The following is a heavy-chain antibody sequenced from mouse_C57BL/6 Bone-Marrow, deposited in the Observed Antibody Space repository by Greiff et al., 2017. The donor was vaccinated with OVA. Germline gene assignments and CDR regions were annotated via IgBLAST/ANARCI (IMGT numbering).Heavy chain of an antibody. CDR1: GFTFSSYA. Sequence: EVKLQESGAGLVKPGGSLKLSCAASGFTFSSYAMSWVRQTPEKRLEWVAYISSGGDYISYADTVKGRFTISRDNARNTLYLQMSSLKSEDTAMYYCTRLLDAMDYWGQGTAVTVSS. CDR3: TRLLDAMDY. J-gene: IGHJ4*01. CDR2: ISSGGDYI. D-gene: IGHD2-1*01. V-gene: IGHV5-9-1*02.